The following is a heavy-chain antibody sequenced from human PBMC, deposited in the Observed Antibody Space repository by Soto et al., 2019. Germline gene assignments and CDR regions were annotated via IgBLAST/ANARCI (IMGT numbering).Heavy chain of an antibody. J-gene: IGHJ5*01. V-gene: IGHV3-23*01. CDR3: AKDAVAYHGEWDWCDS. CDR2: IGGTGGDT. CDR1: GFIFSNYA. D-gene: IGHD6-19*01. Sequence: DVQLLESGGGLVQPGGSLRLSCAASGFIFSNYAMTWVRQAPGKGLESVSAIGGTGGDTYYSNSVKGRFTISRDNSKNTLYLQMNILSADDTAVYYCAKDAVAYHGEWDWCDSWGQGTLVTVSS.